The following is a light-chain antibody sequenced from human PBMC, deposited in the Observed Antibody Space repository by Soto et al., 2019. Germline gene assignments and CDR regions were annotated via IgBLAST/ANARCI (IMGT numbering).Light chain of an antibody. CDR1: QSVSSY. J-gene: IGKJ3*01. CDR3: QQRSNWPT. CDR2: DAS. V-gene: IGKV3-11*01. Sequence: EIVLTQSPATLSLSPGERATLSCRASQSVSSYLAWYQQKPGQAPRLLIYDASNRATGIPAMFSGSGSGTDFPPTISSLEPEDFAVYYCQQRSNWPTFGPGTKVDIK.